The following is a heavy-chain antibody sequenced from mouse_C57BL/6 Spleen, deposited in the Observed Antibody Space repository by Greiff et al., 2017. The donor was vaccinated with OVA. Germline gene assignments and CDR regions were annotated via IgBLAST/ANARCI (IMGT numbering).Heavy chain of an antibody. CDR2: ISSGGSYT. CDR1: GFTFSSYG. D-gene: IGHD2-1*01. J-gene: IGHJ2*01. V-gene: IGHV5-6*02. Sequence: EVMLVESGGDLVKPGGSLKLSCAASGFTFSSYGMSWVRQTPDKRLEWVATISSGGSYTYYPDSVKGRFTISRDNAKNTLYLQMSSLKSEDTAMYYCARRRGNEDYFDDWGQGTTLTVSS. CDR3: ARRRGNEDYFDD.